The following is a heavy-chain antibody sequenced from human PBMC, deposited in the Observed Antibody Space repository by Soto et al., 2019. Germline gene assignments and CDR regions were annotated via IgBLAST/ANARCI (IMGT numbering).Heavy chain of an antibody. Sequence: ETLSLTCAVYGGSFSGYYWSWIRQPPGKGLEWIGEINHSGSTNYNPSLKSRVTISVDTSKNQFSLKLSSVTAADTAVYYCARGRRRDFWSGTQYNWFDPWGQGTLVTVSS. CDR2: INHSGST. V-gene: IGHV4-34*01. J-gene: IGHJ5*02. CDR3: ARGRRRDFWSGTQYNWFDP. CDR1: GGSFSGYY. D-gene: IGHD3-3*01.